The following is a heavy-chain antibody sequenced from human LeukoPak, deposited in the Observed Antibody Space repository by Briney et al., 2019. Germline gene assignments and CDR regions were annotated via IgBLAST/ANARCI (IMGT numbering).Heavy chain of an antibody. CDR2: IYGDGTT. V-gene: IGHV3-53*01. CDR1: GFTVSSAY. Sequence: GGSLRLSCAVSGFTVSSAYMSWVRQAPGKGPAWVSVIYGDGTTYYADSVKGRFTISRDNSENTVCLQMHSLRAEDTAMYYCARGGVRHYWGQGTPVTVSS. J-gene: IGHJ4*02. D-gene: IGHD2-8*02. CDR3: ARGGVRHY.